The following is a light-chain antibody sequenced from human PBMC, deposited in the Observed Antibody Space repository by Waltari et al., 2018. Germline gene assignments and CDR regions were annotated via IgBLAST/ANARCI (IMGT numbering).Light chain of an antibody. CDR1: SSHAGGPDY. J-gene: IGLJ2*01. V-gene: IGLV2-14*03. Sequence: QSALSQPASVSGSPGQSITLSCPGASSHAGGPDYVSWYQQHPGKAPKLIIRDVNNRPSGVSNRFSGSKSGNTASLTISGLQAEDEADYYCSSYSTSSSLILFGEGTKVTVL. CDR2: DVN. CDR3: SSYSTSSSLIL.